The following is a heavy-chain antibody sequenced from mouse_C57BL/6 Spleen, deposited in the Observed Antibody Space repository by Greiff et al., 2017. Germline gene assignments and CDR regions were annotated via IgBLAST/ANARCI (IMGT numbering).Heavy chain of an antibody. CDR1: GFTFSDYY. CDR3: ARNRGYDGYYYLDY. V-gene: IGHV5-16*01. Sequence: EVQRVESEGGLVQPGSSMKLSCTASGFTFSDYYMAWVRQVPEKGLEWVANINYDGSSTYYLDSLKSRFIISRDNAKNILYLQMSSLKSEDTATYYCARNRGYDGYYYLDYWGQGTTLTVSS. J-gene: IGHJ2*01. CDR2: INYDGSST. D-gene: IGHD2-3*01.